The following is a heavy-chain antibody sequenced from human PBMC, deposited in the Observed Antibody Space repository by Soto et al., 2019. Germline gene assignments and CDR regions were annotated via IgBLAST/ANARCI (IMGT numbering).Heavy chain of an antibody. CDR3: AKDKTMVRGVTLYQDMHV. V-gene: IGHV3-9*01. CDR2: ISWNSGSI. J-gene: IGHJ6*02. CDR1: GFTFDDYA. Sequence: GGSLRLSCAASGFTFDDYAMHWVRQAPGKGLEWVSGISWNSGSIGYADSVKGRFTISRDNAKNSLYLQMNSLRAEDTALYYCAKDKTMVRGVTLYQDMHVWGPATTRTV. D-gene: IGHD3-10*01.